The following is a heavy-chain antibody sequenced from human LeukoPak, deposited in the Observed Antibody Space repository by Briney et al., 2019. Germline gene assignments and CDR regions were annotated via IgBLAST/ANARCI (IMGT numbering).Heavy chain of an antibody. D-gene: IGHD6-13*01. V-gene: IGHV1-2*02. Sequence: ASVKVSCKASGYTFTGYYTHWVRQAPGQGLEWMGWINPNSGGTNYAQKFQGRVTMTRDTSISTAYMELSRLRSDDPAVYYCARDKAAAAYDAFDIWGQGTMVTVSS. J-gene: IGHJ3*02. CDR3: ARDKAAAAYDAFDI. CDR2: INPNSGGT. CDR1: GYTFTGYY.